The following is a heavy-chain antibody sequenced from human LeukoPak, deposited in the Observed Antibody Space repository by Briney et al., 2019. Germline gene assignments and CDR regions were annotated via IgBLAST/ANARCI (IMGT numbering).Heavy chain of an antibody. D-gene: IGHD1-26*01. J-gene: IGHJ4*02. CDR2: IRSKANSYAT. CDR3: TSWELKIDY. Sequence: GSLRLSCAASGFTFSGSAMHWVRQASGKGLEWVGRIRSKANSYATAYAASVKGRFTISRDDSKNTAYLQMNSLKTEDTAVYYCTSWELKIDYWGQGTLVTVSS. CDR1: GFTFSGSA. V-gene: IGHV3-73*01.